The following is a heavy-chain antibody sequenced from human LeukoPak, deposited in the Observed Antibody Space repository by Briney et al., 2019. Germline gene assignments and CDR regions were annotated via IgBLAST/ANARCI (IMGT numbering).Heavy chain of an antibody. V-gene: IGHV1-2*02. CDR1: GYTFNAYN. Sequence: ASVKVSCKASGYTFNAYNIHWVRQAPGQGLEWMGWINPKSGGANYAQKFQGRVTMTWDTSISTAYMELSRLRSDDTAVYYCAREYILTAYYGDYWGQGTLVTVSS. J-gene: IGHJ4*02. CDR3: AREYILTAYYGDY. D-gene: IGHD3-9*01. CDR2: INPKSGGA.